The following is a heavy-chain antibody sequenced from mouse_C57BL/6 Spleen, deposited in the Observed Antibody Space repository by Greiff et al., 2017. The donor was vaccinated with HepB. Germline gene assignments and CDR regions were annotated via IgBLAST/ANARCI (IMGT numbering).Heavy chain of an antibody. CDR1: GYTFTSYW. D-gene: IGHD1-1*01. V-gene: IGHV1-72*01. CDR2: IEPNSGGT. J-gene: IGHJ2*01. CDR3: ARIDYYGSSSFDY. Sequence: VQLQQPGAELVKPGASVKLSCKASGYTFTSYWMHWVKQRPGRGLEWIGRIEPNSGGTKYNEKFKSKATLTVDKPSSTAYMRLSSLTSEDSAVYNCARIDYYGSSSFDYWGQGTTLTVSS.